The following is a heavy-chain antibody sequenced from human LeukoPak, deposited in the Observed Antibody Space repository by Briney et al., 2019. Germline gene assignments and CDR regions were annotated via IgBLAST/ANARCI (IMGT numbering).Heavy chain of an antibody. D-gene: IGHD2-15*01. J-gene: IGHJ4*02. V-gene: IGHV7-4-1*02. CDR3: ARMYCSGGSCYGDDY. CDR2: INTNTGNP. Sequence: VSVKVSCKASGYTFTSYAMNWVRQAPGQGLEWMGWINTNTGNPTYAQGFTERFVFSLDTSVSTAYLQISSLKAEDTAVYYCARMYCSGGSCYGDDYWGQGTLVTVSS. CDR1: GYTFTSYA.